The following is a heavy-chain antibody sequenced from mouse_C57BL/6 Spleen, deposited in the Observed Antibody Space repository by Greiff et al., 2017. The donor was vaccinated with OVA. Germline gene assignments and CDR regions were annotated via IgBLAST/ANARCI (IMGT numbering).Heavy chain of an antibody. Sequence: QVQLQQPGAELVKPGASVKLSCKASGYTFTSYWMHWVKQRPGQGLEWIGMIHPNSGSTNYNEKFKSKATLTVDKSSSTAYMQLSSLTSEDSAVYYCAKGGDRGDAIDYWGQGTSVTVSS. D-gene: IGHD3-3*01. CDR3: AKGGDRGDAIDY. CDR1: GYTFTSYW. J-gene: IGHJ4*01. V-gene: IGHV1-64*01. CDR2: IHPNSGST.